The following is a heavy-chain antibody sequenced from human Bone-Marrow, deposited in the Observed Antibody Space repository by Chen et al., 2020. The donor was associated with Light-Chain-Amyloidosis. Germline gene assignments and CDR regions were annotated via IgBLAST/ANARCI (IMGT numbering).Heavy chain of an antibody. CDR1: GYTFPNYW. V-gene: IGHV5-51*01. Sequence: EVQLEQSGPEVKKPGESLKISCKGSGYTFPNYWIGWVRQMPGKGLEWMGVIYPDDSDARYSPSFEGQVTISADKSITTAYLQWRSLKASDTAMYYCARRRDGYNFDYWGRNPGHRLL. CDR3: ARRRDGYNFDY. D-gene: IGHD5-12*01. CDR2: IYPDDSDA. J-gene: IGHJ4*01.